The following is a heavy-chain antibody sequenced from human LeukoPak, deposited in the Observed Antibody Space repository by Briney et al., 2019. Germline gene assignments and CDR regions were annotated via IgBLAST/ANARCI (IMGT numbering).Heavy chain of an antibody. CDR2: ISWNSGSI. CDR3: AKVGSSSPYFDY. CDR1: GFTFDDYA. Sequence: GRSLRLSCAASGFTFDDYAMPWVRQAPGKGLEWVSGISWNSGSIGYADSVKGRFTISRDNSKNTLYLQMNSLRAEDTAVYYCAKVGSSSPYFDYWGQGTLVTVSS. V-gene: IGHV3-9*01. D-gene: IGHD6-6*01. J-gene: IGHJ4*02.